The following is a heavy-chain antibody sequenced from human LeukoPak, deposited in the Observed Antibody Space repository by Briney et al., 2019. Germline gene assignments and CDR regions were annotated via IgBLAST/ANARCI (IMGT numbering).Heavy chain of an antibody. CDR3: AKAVAATGHYYFGMDV. V-gene: IGHV3-33*06. Sequence: GGSLRLSCTASGFTFSSYGMHWVRQAPGKGLEWVAVIWFDGSNKYYADSVKGRLTISRDNSKSTLYLQMNSLRAEDTALYYCAKAVAATGHYYFGMDVWGQGTTVTVSS. CDR1: GFTFSSYG. J-gene: IGHJ6*02. D-gene: IGHD6-19*01. CDR2: IWFDGSNK.